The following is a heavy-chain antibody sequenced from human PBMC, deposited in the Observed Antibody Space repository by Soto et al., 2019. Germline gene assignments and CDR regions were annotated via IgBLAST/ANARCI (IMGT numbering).Heavy chain of an antibody. D-gene: IGHD3-22*01. CDR3: ARNYYDSGGGFDY. CDR1: GFTVSSNY. V-gene: IGHV3-53*01. J-gene: IGHJ4*02. Sequence: LRLSCAASGFTVSSNYMSWVRQAPGKGLEWVSVIYSDDSTYYADSVKGRFTISRDNSNNTLYLQMNSLRAEDTAVYYCARNYYDSGGGFDYWGQGTLVTVSS. CDR2: IYSDDST.